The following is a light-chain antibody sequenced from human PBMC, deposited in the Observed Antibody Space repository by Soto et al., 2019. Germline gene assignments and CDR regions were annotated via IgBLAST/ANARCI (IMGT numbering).Light chain of an antibody. Sequence: EIVLTQSPGTLSVSPGERVTLSCRASQSISSSYLAWYQQRPGQAPRLLIFGASYRATGIPDRFSGSGSGTDFTLTISKLEPEDFAVYYCQQYNSSPPEFTFGPGTQVDSK. J-gene: IGKJ3*01. V-gene: IGKV3-20*01. CDR2: GAS. CDR1: QSISSSY. CDR3: QQYNSSPPEFT.